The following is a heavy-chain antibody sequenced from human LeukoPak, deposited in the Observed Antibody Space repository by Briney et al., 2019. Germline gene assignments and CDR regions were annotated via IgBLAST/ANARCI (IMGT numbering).Heavy chain of an antibody. CDR3: ARRVRHHSYYYYGMDV. Sequence: TSETLSLTCTVSAGSISSSSYYWGWLRQPPGKGLEWIGSIYYSGSTYYNPSLKSRVTISVDTSKNQFSLKLSSVTAADTAVYYCARRVRHHSYYYYGMDVWGQGTTVTVSS. D-gene: IGHD4-23*01. CDR2: IYYSGST. CDR1: AGSISSSSYY. V-gene: IGHV4-39*01. J-gene: IGHJ6*02.